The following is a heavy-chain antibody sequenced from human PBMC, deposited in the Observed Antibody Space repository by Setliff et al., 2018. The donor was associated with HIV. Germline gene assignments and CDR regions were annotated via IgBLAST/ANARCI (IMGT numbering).Heavy chain of an antibody. CDR3: ARVRSGYYFQRLEYYYMDV. J-gene: IGHJ6*03. D-gene: IGHD3-22*01. CDR1: GFTFSSYW. CDR2: IKQDGSEK. V-gene: IGHV3-7*01. Sequence: GGSLRLSCAASGFTFSSYWMSWVRQAPGKGLEWVANIKQDGSEKYYVDSVKGRFTISRDNAKNSLYLQMNSLRDEDTAVYYCARVRSGYYFQRLEYYYMDVWGKGTTVTVSS.